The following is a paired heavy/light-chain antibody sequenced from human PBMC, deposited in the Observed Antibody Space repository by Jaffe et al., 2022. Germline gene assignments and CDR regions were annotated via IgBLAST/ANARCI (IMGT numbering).Light chain of an antibody. CDR1: QGISSA. J-gene: IGKJ2*01. Sequence: AIQLTQSPSSLSASVGDRVTITCRASQGISSALAWYQQKPGKAPKLLIYDASSLESGVPSRFSGSGSGTDFTLTISSLQPEDFATYYCQQFNNYPPTFGQGTKLEIK. CDR3: QQFNNYPPT. CDR2: DAS. V-gene: IGKV1D-13*01.
Heavy chain of an antibody. D-gene: IGHD6-19*01. CDR2: IRSKAYGGTT. Sequence: EVQLVESGGGLVQPGRSLRLSCTASGFTFGDYAMSWVRQAPGKGLEWVGFIRSKAYGGTTEYAASVKGRFTISRDDSKSIAYLQMNSLKTEDTAVYYCTRSTSQWLVRIDYWGQGTLVTVSS. V-gene: IGHV3-49*04. CDR3: TRSTSQWLVRIDY. CDR1: GFTFGDYA. J-gene: IGHJ4*02.